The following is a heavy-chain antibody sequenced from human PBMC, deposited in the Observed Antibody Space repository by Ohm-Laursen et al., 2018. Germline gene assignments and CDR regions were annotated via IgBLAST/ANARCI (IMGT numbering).Heavy chain of an antibody. J-gene: IGHJ6*02. CDR2: ISRSSDKI. CDR3: AKVNQRRKRYYGMDV. D-gene: IGHD1-14*01. CDR1: GFTFSSYH. Sequence: SLRLSCTAAGFTFSSYHMNWVRQAPGKGLEWVSYISRSSDKINYADSVKGRFTISRDNAKNSLYLQMNSLRAEDTALYYCAKVNQRRKRYYGMDVWGQGTTVTVSS. V-gene: IGHV3-48*01.